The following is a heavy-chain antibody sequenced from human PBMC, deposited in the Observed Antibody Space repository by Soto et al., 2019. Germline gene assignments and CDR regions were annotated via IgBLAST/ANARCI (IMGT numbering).Heavy chain of an antibody. CDR1: GFTVSSNY. Sequence: PGGSLRLSCAASGFTVSSNYMSWVRQAPGKGLEWVSVISGSGGGTYYADSVKGRFTISRDNSNNTLYLQMSSLRAEDTAVYYCFKDPKGDYVGAFDSWGHVALVT. V-gene: IGHV3-23*01. J-gene: IGHJ4*01. CDR2: ISGSGGGT. D-gene: IGHD4-17*01. CDR3: FKDPKGDYVGAFDS.